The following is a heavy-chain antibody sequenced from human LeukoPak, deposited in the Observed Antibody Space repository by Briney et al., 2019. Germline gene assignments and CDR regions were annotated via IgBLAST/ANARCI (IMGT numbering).Heavy chain of an antibody. D-gene: IGHD3-10*01. J-gene: IGHJ4*02. V-gene: IGHV3-23*01. Sequence: GGSLRLSCAASGFTVSSNYMSWVRQAPGKGLEWVSSIGGSGKNTFYADAVKGRFTISRDNSKDTLYLQMNSLRAEDTAVYYCAKDLETINPTMDWGQGTLVTVSS. CDR3: AKDLETINPTMD. CDR1: GFTVSSNY. CDR2: IGGSGKNT.